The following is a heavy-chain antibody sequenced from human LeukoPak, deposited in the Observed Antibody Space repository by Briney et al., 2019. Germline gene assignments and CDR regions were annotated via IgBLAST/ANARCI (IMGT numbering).Heavy chain of an antibody. Sequence: GGSLRLSCAASGFTFSTYAMSWVRQAPGKGLEWVSSISGSGGYYADSVRGRFTISRGNSKNTLYLQMNNLRAEDTAVYYCAKHLGYGAFDIWGQGTMVTVSS. J-gene: IGHJ3*02. CDR1: GFTFSTYA. CDR2: ISGSGG. V-gene: IGHV3-23*01. D-gene: IGHD5-12*01. CDR3: AKHLGYGAFDI.